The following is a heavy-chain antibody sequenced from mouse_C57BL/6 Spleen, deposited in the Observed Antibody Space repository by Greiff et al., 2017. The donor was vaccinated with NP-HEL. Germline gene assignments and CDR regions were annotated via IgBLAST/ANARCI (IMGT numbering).Heavy chain of an antibody. D-gene: IGHD1-1*02. J-gene: IGHJ1*03. Sequence: EVNVVESGGGLVKPGGSLKLSCAASGFTFSSYAMSWVRQTPEKRLEWVATISDGGSYTYYPDNVKGRFTISRDNAKNNLYLQMSHLKSEDTAMYYCARGEVADWYFDVWGTGTTVTVSS. CDR1: GFTFSSYA. CDR3: ARGEVADWYFDV. V-gene: IGHV5-4*03. CDR2: ISDGGSYT.